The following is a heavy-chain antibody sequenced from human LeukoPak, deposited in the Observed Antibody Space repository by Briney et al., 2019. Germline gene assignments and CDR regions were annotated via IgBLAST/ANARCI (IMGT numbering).Heavy chain of an antibody. D-gene: IGHD3-22*01. CDR2: IIPIFGTA. J-gene: IGHJ5*02. CDR3: ARDYIGGYAPFDP. CDR1: GGTFSSYT. V-gene: IGHV1-69*05. Sequence: SVKASCKASGGTFSSYTISWVRQAPGQGLEWMGRIIPIFGTANYAQKFQGRVTITTDESTSTAYMELSSLRSEDTAVYYCARDYIGGYAPFDPWGQGTLVTVSS.